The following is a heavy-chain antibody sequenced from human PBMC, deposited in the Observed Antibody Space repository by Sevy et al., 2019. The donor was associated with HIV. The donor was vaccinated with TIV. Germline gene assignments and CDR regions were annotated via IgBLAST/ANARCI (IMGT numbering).Heavy chain of an antibody. Sequence: GGSLRLSCVASEFIFSDYAMNWVRQTPGKGLEWVSSINGKGRTTHYADSVEGRFTISRDNSKNILYLQMNSLRAEDTAVYYCAKTINSGGGAVPAANYYYYGMDVWGQGTTVTVSS. D-gene: IGHD2-2*01. V-gene: IGHV3-23*01. CDR3: AKTINSGGGAVPAANYYYYGMDV. CDR1: EFIFSDYA. J-gene: IGHJ6*02. CDR2: INGKGRTT.